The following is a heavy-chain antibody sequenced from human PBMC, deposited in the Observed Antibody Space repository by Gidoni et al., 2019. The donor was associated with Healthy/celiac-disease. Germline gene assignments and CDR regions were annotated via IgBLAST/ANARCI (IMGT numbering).Heavy chain of an antibody. D-gene: IGHD3-3*01. V-gene: IGHV3-7*01. CDR2: IKQDGSEK. CDR3: ARDGGPYYDFWSGHTDY. J-gene: IGHJ4*02. CDR1: GFTFSSSR. Sequence: EVQLVESGGGLVQPGGSLRLSCAASGFTFSSSRMRWVRQAPGKGLEWVANIKQDGSEKYYVDSVKGRFTISRDNAKNSLYLQMNSLRAEDTAVYYCARDGGPYYDFWSGHTDYWGQGTLVTVSS.